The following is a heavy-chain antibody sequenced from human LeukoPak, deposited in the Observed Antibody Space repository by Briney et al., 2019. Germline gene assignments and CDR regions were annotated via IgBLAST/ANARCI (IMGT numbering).Heavy chain of an antibody. CDR2: IIPIFGTA. CDR1: GGTFISYA. CDR3: ARDSTLPGANTGAYYGMDV. Sequence: SVKVSCKASGGTFISYAISWVRQAPGQGLEWMGGIIPIFGTANYAQKFQGRVTITADESTSTAYMELSSLGSEDTAVYYCARDSTLPGANTGAYYGMDVWGQETTVTVSS. D-gene: IGHD2-2*01. J-gene: IGHJ6*02. V-gene: IGHV1-69*01.